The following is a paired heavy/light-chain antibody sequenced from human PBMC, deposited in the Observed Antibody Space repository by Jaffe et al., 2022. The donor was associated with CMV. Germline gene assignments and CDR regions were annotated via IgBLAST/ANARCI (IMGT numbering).Light chain of an antibody. Sequence: DIQMTQSPSSLSASVGDRVTITCRASQGISNSLAWYQQKPGKAPKLLLYAASRLESGVPSRFSGSGSGTDYTLTISSLQPEDFATYYCQQYYSTPQTFGQGTKVEIK. CDR2: AAS. V-gene: IGKV1-NL1*01. CDR3: QQYYSTPQT. J-gene: IGKJ1*01. CDR1: QGISNS.
Heavy chain of an antibody. J-gene: IGHJ4*02. CDR2: IYYSGRT. Sequence: QLQLQESGPGLVKPSETLSLTCTVSGGSISSSSYYWGWIRQPPGKGLQWIGSIYYSGRTYYNPSLRSRVTMSVDTSKNQFSLKLSSVTAADTAVYYCARHYSGSYLYYFDFWGQGTLVTVSS. CDR1: GGSISSSSYY. CDR3: ARHYSGSYLYYFDF. V-gene: IGHV4-39*01. D-gene: IGHD1-26*01.